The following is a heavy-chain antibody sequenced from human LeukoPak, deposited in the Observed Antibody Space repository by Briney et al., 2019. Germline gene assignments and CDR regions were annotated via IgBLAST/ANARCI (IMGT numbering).Heavy chain of an antibody. CDR2: IYYSGST. V-gene: IGHV4-39*07. J-gene: IGHJ4*02. CDR1: GGSISSSSYY. D-gene: IGHD3-16*02. Sequence: SETLSLTCTVSGGSISSSSYYWGWIRQPPGKGLEWIGSIYYSGSTYYNPSLKSRVTISVDTSKNQFSLKVNSVTAADTAVYYCAREVMITFGGVIVDYWGQGTLVTVSS. CDR3: AREVMITFGGVIVDY.